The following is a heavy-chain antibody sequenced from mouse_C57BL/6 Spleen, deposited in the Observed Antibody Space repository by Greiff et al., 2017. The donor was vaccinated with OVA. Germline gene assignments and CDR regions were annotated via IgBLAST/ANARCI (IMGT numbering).Heavy chain of an antibody. CDR1: GFTFSSYA. CDR3: ARPSYYSNYGWFAC. V-gene: IGHV5-9-1*02. D-gene: IGHD2-5*01. Sequence: DVMLVESGEGLVKPGGSLKLSCAASGFTFSSYAMSWVRQTPEKRLEWVAYISSGGDYIYYADTVKGRFTISRDNAKNTLFLQMTSLRSEDTAMYYCARPSYYSNYGWFACWGQGTLVTVSA. CDR2: ISSGGDYI. J-gene: IGHJ3*01.